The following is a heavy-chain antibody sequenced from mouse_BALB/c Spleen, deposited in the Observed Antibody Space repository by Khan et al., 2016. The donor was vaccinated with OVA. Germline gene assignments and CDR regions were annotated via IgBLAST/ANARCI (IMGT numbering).Heavy chain of an antibody. CDR2: ISYSGNT. J-gene: IGHJ2*02. CDR3: ARVYGEDFDY. V-gene: IGHV3-2*02. CDR1: GYSITSYYA. Sequence: EVQLQESGPGLVKPSQSLSLTCTVTGYSITSYYAWNWIRQFPGNKLEWMGFISYSGNTKYNPSLKSLFSITRDTSKNQFLLLLNSVTTEDTATYYRARVYGEDFDYWGQGTSLTVSS. D-gene: IGHD1-1*01.